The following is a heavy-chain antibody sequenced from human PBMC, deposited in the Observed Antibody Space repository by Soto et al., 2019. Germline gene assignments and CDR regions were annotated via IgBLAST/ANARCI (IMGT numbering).Heavy chain of an antibody. V-gene: IGHV3-21*01. CDR1: GFTLSSYS. Sequence: GGSLRLSCAASGFTLSSYSMNWVRQAPGKGLEWVSSISSSSSYIYYADSVKGRFTISRDNAKNSLYLQMNSLRAEDTAVYYCARTGDSSGYYPPRDAFDIWGQGTMVTVSS. CDR2: ISSSSSYI. D-gene: IGHD3-22*01. CDR3: ARTGDSSGYYPPRDAFDI. J-gene: IGHJ3*02.